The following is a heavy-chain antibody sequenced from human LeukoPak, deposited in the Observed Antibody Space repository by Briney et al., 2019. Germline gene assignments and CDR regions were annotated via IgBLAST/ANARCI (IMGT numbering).Heavy chain of an antibody. Sequence: PGGSLRLSCAASGFTFSDYAMSWVRQAPGKGLEWVSTISGSGGSTYYADSVKGRFTISRENAKNSLYLQMDSLGAGDTAVYYCARGNILTGYMCWGQGTLVTVSS. CDR2: ISGSGGST. V-gene: IGHV3-23*01. CDR1: GFTFSDYA. CDR3: ARGNILTGYMC. D-gene: IGHD3-9*01. J-gene: IGHJ4*02.